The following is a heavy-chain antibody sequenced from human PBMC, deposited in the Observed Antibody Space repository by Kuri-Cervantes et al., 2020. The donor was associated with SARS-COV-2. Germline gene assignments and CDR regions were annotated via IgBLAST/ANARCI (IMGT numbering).Heavy chain of an antibody. J-gene: IGHJ4*02. V-gene: IGHV3-23*01. CDR1: AFTFNNYG. D-gene: IGHD5-12*01. Sequence: GGSLRLSCAASAFTFNNYGMSWVRQAPGKGLEWVAIISYSGENTYYADSVKGRFTTSRDNSKNTVYLQMNSLRAEDTAIYHCAKGSRRSVASLILDYWGQGTLVTVSS. CDR2: ISYSGENT. CDR3: AKGSRRSVASLILDY.